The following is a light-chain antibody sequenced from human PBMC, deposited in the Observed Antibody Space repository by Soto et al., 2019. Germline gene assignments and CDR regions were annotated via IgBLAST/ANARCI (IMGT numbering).Light chain of an antibody. J-gene: IGKJ4*01. V-gene: IGKV3-15*01. CDR1: QSVSCN. Sequence: EIVMTQSPATLSVSPGERATLSCRASQSVSCNLAWYQHKPGHAPRLLIYGASTRATGIPARFSGSGCGTEFTFATSGLQSEDCAVCDCHPHYNWPPLTCGGGTKVEIK. CDR3: HPHYNWPPLT. CDR2: GAS.